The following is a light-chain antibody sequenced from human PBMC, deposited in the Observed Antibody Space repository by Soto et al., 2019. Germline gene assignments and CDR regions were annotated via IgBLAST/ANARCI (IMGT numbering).Light chain of an antibody. V-gene: IGKV3-11*01. CDR1: QSINSY. CDR2: DAS. Sequence: EIVLTQSPATVSLSPGERATLSCRASQSINSYLAWYQQKPGQAPRLLIYDASNRATGISARFSGSGSGTDFTLTISSLEPEDFAVYYCQQRSNWPRTFGQGTKVDIK. CDR3: QQRSNWPRT. J-gene: IGKJ1*01.